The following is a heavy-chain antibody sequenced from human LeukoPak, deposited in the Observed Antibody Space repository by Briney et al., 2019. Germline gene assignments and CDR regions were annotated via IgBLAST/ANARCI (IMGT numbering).Heavy chain of an antibody. Sequence: PGGSLRLSCAASGFTFSSYEMNWVRQAPGKGLEWVSYISSSGSTIYYADSVKGRFTISRDNAKNSLYLQMNSLRAEDTAVYYCARSGDTWVVVPAVSSYDAFDIWGQGTMVTVSS. D-gene: IGHD2-2*01. CDR2: ISSSGSTI. CDR1: GFTFSSYE. CDR3: ARSGDTWVVVPAVSSYDAFDI. V-gene: IGHV3-48*03. J-gene: IGHJ3*02.